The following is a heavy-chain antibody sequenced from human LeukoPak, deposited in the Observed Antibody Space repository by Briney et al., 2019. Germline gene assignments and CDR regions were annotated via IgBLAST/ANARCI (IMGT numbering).Heavy chain of an antibody. J-gene: IGHJ4*02. Sequence: PGGSLRLSCAASGSTFSSYAMSWVRQAPGKGLEWVSAISGSGGSTYYADSVEGRFTISRDNSKNTLYLQMNSLRAEDTAVYYCAKGQWELAAGDYFDYWGQETLVTVSS. CDR2: ISGSGGST. CDR3: AKGQWELAAGDYFDY. V-gene: IGHV3-23*01. CDR1: GSTFSSYA. D-gene: IGHD1-26*01.